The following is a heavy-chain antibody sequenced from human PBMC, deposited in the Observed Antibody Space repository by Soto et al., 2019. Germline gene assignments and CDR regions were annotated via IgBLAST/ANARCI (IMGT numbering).Heavy chain of an antibody. Sequence: QVQLQQWGAGLLKPSETLSLTCAVYGGSFSGYYWSWIRQPPGKGLEWIGEIKHSGSTNYNPSLKSRVTISVDTSKNQFSLKLSSVTAADTAVYYCARGYSSTWYLNDYWGQGILVTVSS. CDR1: GGSFSGYY. V-gene: IGHV4-34*01. CDR2: IKHSGST. J-gene: IGHJ4*02. CDR3: ARGYSSTWYLNDY. D-gene: IGHD6-13*01.